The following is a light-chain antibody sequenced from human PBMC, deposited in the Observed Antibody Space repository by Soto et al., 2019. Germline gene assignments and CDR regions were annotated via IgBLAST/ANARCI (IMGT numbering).Light chain of an antibody. Sequence: EIVLTQSPATLSLSPGERGTLSCRASQSVSSYLAWYQQKPGQAPRLLIYDASNRATGIPARFSGSGSGTDFTLTISSLEPEDFAFYYCQQRTDWRYTFGQGTKLEIK. CDR3: QQRTDWRYT. CDR1: QSVSSY. CDR2: DAS. J-gene: IGKJ2*01. V-gene: IGKV3-11*01.